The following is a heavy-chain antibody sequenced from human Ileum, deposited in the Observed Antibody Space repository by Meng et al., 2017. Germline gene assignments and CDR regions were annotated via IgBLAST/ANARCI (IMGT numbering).Heavy chain of an antibody. J-gene: IGHJ4*02. CDR1: GASIIGFNW. CDR3: ARGTGDIRVGFDY. V-gene: IGHV4-4*02. CDR2: IHHSGST. Sequence: QGQLQESGPGLVKPSGTLSLTCTVSGASIIGFNWWTWVRQTPGKGLEWIGEIHHSGSTNSIPSLKSRVTLSVDKSKNQFSLSMTSVTAADTAVYYCARGTGDIRVGFDYWGQGTLVTVSS. D-gene: IGHD7-27*01.